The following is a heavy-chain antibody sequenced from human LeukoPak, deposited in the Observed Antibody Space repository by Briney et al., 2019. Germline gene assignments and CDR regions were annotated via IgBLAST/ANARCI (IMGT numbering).Heavy chain of an antibody. CDR1: GFTFSSYS. D-gene: IGHD3-10*01. V-gene: IGHV3-21*01. J-gene: IGHJ4*02. Sequence: GGSLRLSCAASGFTFSSYSMNWVRQAPGKGLEWVSSISSSSSYIYYADSVKGRFTISRDNAKNSLYLQMNSLRAEDTAVYYCAGFDYYGSESYYNHFDSWGQGTLATVSS. CDR3: AGFDYYGSESYYNHFDS. CDR2: ISSSSSYI.